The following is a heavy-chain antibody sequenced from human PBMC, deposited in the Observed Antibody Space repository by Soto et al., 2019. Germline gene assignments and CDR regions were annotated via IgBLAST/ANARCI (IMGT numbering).Heavy chain of an antibody. Sequence: VGSLRHSWSASRFTFNNYARGWVLQAPFKWLECVSVITDSGDSANYAASVRGRFTISRDNSKNTLYLQMKSLTAEDTAVYYCAKGTLRWCSAITCYPFDYWGLGTLVTVS. CDR2: ITDSGDSA. CDR1: RFTFNNYA. D-gene: IGHD2-8*01. J-gene: IGHJ4*02. V-gene: IGHV3-23*01. CDR3: AKGTLRWCSAITCYPFDY.